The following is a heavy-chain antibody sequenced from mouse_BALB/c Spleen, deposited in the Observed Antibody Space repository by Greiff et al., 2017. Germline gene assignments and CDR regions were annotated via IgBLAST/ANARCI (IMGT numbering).Heavy chain of an antibody. J-gene: IGHJ4*01. V-gene: IGHV1-54*01. Sequence: VQLQQSGAELVRPGTSVKVSCKASGYAFTNYLIEWVKQRPGQGLEWIGVINPGSGGTNYNEKFKGKATLTADKSSSTAYMQLSSLTSDDSAVYFCARGGTPYAMDYWGQGTSVTVSS. CDR2: INPGSGGT. CDR1: GYAFTNYL. CDR3: ARGGTPYAMDY.